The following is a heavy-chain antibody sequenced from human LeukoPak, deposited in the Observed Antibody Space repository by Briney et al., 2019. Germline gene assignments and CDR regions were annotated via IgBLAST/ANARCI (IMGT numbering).Heavy chain of an antibody. J-gene: IGHJ4*02. Sequence: SETLSLTCTVSGDSISSSGRFYWGWLRQPPGKGLEWIGSMDYSGTTDYNPSLKSRVTLSVDTSKDQFSLKPTSVTAADTALYYCARDHYNKSWYKYWGQGTLVTVSS. V-gene: IGHV4-39*02. D-gene: IGHD6-13*01. CDR3: ARDHYNKSWYKY. CDR1: GDSISSSGRFY. CDR2: MDYSGTT.